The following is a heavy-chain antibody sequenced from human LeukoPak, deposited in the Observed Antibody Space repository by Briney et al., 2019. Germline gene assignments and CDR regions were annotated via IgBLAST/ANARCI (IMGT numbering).Heavy chain of an antibody. V-gene: IGHV4-59*01. CDR2: IYYSGST. Sequence: SETLSLTCTVSGGSISSYYWSWLRQPPGKGLEGFGYIYYSGSTNYNPSLKSRVTISGDTSKNHFSRKLSSVTAADKAVYYWARAPSGYDWFPGVYYDSSGYGGGMDVWGQGTTVTVSS. J-gene: IGHJ6*02. D-gene: IGHD3-22*01. CDR1: GGSISSYY. CDR3: ARAPSGYDWFPGVYYDSSGYGGGMDV.